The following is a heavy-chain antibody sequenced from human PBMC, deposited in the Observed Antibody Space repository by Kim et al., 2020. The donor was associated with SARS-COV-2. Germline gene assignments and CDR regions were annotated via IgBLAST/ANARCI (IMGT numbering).Heavy chain of an antibody. CDR1: GFTFSNAW. J-gene: IGHJ6*02. CDR3: TTDDSSSNYYYYGMDV. V-gene: IGHV3-15*01. CDR2: IKSKTDGGTT. D-gene: IGHD6-13*01. Sequence: GGSLRLSCAASGFTFSNAWMSWVRQAPGKGLEWVGRIKSKTDGGTTDYAAPVKGRFTISRDDSKNTLYLQMNSLKTEDTAVYYCTTDDSSSNYYYYGMDVWGQGTTVTVSS.